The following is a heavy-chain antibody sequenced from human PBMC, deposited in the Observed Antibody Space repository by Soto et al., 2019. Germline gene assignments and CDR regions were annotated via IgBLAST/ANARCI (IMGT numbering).Heavy chain of an antibody. D-gene: IGHD3-3*01. CDR1: GYTFNTYG. Sequence: ASVKVSCKASGYTFNTYGMSWVRQAPGQGLDWMGWISTYNGNTKYAERLQGRVTMTTDTTTSTAYMELRNLRSEDTAVYYCARGGRFLEWLFSVYYYYMDVWGKGTTVTVS. J-gene: IGHJ6*03. CDR3: ARGGRFLEWLFSVYYYYMDV. V-gene: IGHV1-18*01. CDR2: ISTYNGNT.